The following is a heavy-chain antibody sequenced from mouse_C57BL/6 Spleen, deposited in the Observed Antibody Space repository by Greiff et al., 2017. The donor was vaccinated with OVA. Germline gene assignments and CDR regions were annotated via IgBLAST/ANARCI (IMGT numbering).Heavy chain of an antibody. V-gene: IGHV1-54*01. D-gene: IGHD2-3*01. J-gene: IGHJ4*01. CDR1: GYAFTNYL. CDR3: ARDYDGYPSYAMDY. Sequence: QVQLQQSGAELVRPGTSVKVSCKASGYAFTNYLIEWVKQRPGQGLEWIGVINPGSGGTNYNEKFKGKATLTADKSSSTAYMQLSSLTSEDSAVYFCARDYDGYPSYAMDYWGQGTSVTVSS. CDR2: INPGSGGT.